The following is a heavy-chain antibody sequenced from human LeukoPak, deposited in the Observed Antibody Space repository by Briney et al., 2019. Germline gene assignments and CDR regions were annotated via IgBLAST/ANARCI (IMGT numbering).Heavy chain of an antibody. CDR3: ARAPYGENY. Sequence: PGGSLRLSCAASGFTFSTYWMIWVRQAPGKGLEWVANIKEDGSEKYYVGSVKGRFTISRDNAKNSLYLQMNSLRVEDTAVYYCARAPYGENYWGQGTLVTVSS. V-gene: IGHV3-7*01. J-gene: IGHJ4*02. CDR2: IKEDGSEK. CDR1: GFTFSTYW. D-gene: IGHD4-17*01.